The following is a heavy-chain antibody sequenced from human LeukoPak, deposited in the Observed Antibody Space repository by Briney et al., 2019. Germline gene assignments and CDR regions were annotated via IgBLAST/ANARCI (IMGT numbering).Heavy chain of an antibody. Sequence: GGSLRLSCAASGFTFSRYGMHWVRQAPGKGPEWAAVISSNGNVKYYIDSVKGRFTISRDNSKNTLYLQMNSLRAEDTAVYYCAKGEEYYYDSSGPVGFDYWGQGTLVTVSS. V-gene: IGHV3-30*18. D-gene: IGHD3-22*01. CDR3: AKGEEYYYDSSGPVGFDY. CDR1: GFTFSRYG. J-gene: IGHJ4*02. CDR2: ISSNGNVK.